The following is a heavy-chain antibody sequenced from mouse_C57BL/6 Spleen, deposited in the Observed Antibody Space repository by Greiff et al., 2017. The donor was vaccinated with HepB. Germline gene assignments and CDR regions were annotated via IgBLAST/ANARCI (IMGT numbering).Heavy chain of an antibody. CDR1: GFNIKDYY. D-gene: IGHD1-1*01. V-gene: IGHV14-1*01. CDR2: IDPEDGDT. J-gene: IGHJ3*01. CDR3: TPPIPTVPFAY. Sequence: EVQLKESGAELVRPGASVKLSCTASGFNIKDYYMHWVKQRPEQGLEWIGRIDPEDGDTEYAPKFQGKATMTADTSSNTAYLQLSSLTSEDTAVYYCTPPIPTVPFAYWGQGTLVTVSA.